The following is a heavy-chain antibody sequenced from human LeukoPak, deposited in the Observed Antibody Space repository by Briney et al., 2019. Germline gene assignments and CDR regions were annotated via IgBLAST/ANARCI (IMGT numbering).Heavy chain of an antibody. CDR2: ISSSSSYI. J-gene: IGHJ6*02. V-gene: IGHV3-21*01. D-gene: IGHD5-12*01. CDR3: ARDLGGYESEFYYYGMDV. Sequence: PGGSLRLSCAASGFTFSSYSMNWVRQAPGKGLEWVSSISSSSSYIYYADSVKGRFTISRDNAKNSLYLQMNSLRAEDTAVYYCARDLGGYESEFYYYGMDVWGQGTTVTVSS. CDR1: GFTFSSYS.